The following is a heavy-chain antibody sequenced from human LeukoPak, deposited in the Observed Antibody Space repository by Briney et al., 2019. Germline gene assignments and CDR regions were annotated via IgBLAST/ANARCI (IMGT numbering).Heavy chain of an antibody. CDR2: IYYSGST. Sequence: SETLSLTCTVSGGSISSSSYYWGWIRQPPGKGLEWIGSIYYSGSTYYNPSLKSRVTISVDTSKNQFSLKLSSVTAADTAVYYCAREGSGYSYGPEFDYWGQGTLVTVSS. D-gene: IGHD5-18*01. CDR3: AREGSGYSYGPEFDY. V-gene: IGHV4-39*07. J-gene: IGHJ4*02. CDR1: GGSISSSSYY.